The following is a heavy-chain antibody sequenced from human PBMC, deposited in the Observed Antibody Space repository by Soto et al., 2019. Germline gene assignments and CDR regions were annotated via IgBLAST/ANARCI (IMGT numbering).Heavy chain of an antibody. Sequence: EVQLLESGGGLVQPGGSLRLSCAASGLTFSSYAMSWVRQAPGKGLEWVSVISGSGGSTYYADSVKGRFTISRDNSKNTLYLQMNSLRAEYTAVYYCARRTSGWYLDYWGQGTLVTVSS. J-gene: IGHJ4*02. V-gene: IGHV3-23*01. CDR3: ARRTSGWYLDY. CDR1: GLTFSSYA. D-gene: IGHD6-19*01. CDR2: ISGSGGST.